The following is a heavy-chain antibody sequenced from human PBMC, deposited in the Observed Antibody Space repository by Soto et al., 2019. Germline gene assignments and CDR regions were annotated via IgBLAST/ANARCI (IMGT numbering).Heavy chain of an antibody. Sequence: PSETLSLTCTVSGGSISSSSYYWGWIRQPPGKGLEWIGSIYYSGSTYYNPSLKSRVIISVDTSKNQFSMKLSSVTAADTSVYYCARHRLDIVVVVAATRGRNYGMDVWGQGTTVTVSS. CDR3: ARHRLDIVVVVAATRGRNYGMDV. D-gene: IGHD2-15*01. CDR2: IYYSGST. V-gene: IGHV4-39*01. CDR1: GGSISSSSYY. J-gene: IGHJ6*02.